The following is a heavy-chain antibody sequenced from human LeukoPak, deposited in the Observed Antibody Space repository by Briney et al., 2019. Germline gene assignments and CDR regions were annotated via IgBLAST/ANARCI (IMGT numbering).Heavy chain of an antibody. CDR2: INPHSGGT. Sequence: GASVKVSCKASGYTFAGFYIHWVRQAPGQGLEWMGWINPHSGGTNYAQKFQGRVTMTRDTSITTAYMELSRLRSDDTAVYYCAREVIVAAIAGWFDPWGQGTPVTVSS. D-gene: IGHD2-15*01. J-gene: IGHJ5*02. CDR3: AREVIVAAIAGWFDP. CDR1: GYTFAGFY. V-gene: IGHV1-2*02.